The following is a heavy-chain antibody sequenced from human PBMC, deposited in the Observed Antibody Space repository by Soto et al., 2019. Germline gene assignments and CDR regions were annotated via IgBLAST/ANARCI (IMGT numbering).Heavy chain of an antibody. CDR2: ISASGRAT. Sequence: PGGSLRLSCAVSGFWFSGFAISWVRQAPGKSLEWVSTISASGRATYYADSVKGRFTITRDNSQNMLFLHMDNLRGEDSAQYYCSKDLRPGDLVYWGQGTLVTVSS. V-gene: IGHV3-23*01. J-gene: IGHJ4*02. CDR3: SKDLRPGDLVY. CDR1: GFWFSGFA. D-gene: IGHD1-1*01.